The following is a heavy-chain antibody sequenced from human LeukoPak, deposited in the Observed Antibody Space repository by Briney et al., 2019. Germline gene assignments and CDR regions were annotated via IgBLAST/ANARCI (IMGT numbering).Heavy chain of an antibody. Sequence: GGSLRLSCAASGFTVSSNYMSWVRQAPGKGLEWVSVIYSGGSTYYADSVKGRFTISRDNAKNSLYLQMNSLRAEDTAVYYCATIELDYYFDYWGQGTLVTVSS. CDR2: IYSGGST. V-gene: IGHV3-53*01. D-gene: IGHD2-8*02. CDR1: GFTVSSNY. J-gene: IGHJ4*02. CDR3: ATIELDYYFDY.